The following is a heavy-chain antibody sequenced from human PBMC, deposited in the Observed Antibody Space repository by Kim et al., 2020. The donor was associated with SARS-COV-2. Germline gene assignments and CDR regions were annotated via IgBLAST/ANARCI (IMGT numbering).Heavy chain of an antibody. CDR3: AYDSSGYFADY. D-gene: IGHD3-22*01. V-gene: IGHV3-53*01. Sequence: GGSLRLSCAASGFTVSSNYMSWVRQAPGKGLEWVSVIYSGGSTYYADSVKGRFTISRDNSKNTLYLQMNSLRAEDTAVYYCAYDSSGYFADYWGQGTLVTVSS. CDR2: IYSGGST. J-gene: IGHJ4*02. CDR1: GFTVSSNY.